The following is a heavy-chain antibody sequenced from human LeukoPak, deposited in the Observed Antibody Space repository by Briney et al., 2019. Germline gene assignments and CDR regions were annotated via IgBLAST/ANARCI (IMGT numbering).Heavy chain of an antibody. CDR1: GFTFSDYY. Sequence: GGSLRLSCAASGFTFSDYYMSWIRQAPGKGLEWVSYISSSGSTIYYADSVKGRFTISRDNAKSSLYLQMNSLRAVDTAVYYCARDMVRGARDDYWGQGTLVTVSS. CDR3: ARDMVRGARDDY. V-gene: IGHV3-11*01. D-gene: IGHD3-10*01. J-gene: IGHJ4*02. CDR2: ISSSGSTI.